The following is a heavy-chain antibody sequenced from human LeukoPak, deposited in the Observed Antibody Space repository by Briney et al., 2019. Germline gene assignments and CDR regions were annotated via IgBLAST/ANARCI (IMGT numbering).Heavy chain of an antibody. Sequence: ASVKVSCKASGYTFTGYYVHWVRQAPGQGLEWMGWINPNSSGTNYAQKFQGWVTMTRDTSISTAYMELSRLRSDDTAVYYCARTLWFGTNDAFDIWGQGTMVTVAS. CDR1: GYTFTGYY. CDR2: INPNSSGT. D-gene: IGHD3-10*01. V-gene: IGHV1-2*04. J-gene: IGHJ3*02. CDR3: ARTLWFGTNDAFDI.